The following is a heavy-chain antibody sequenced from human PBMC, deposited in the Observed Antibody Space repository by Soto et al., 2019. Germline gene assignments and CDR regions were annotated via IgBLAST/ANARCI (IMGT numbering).Heavy chain of an antibody. J-gene: IGHJ4*02. Sequence: QVHLAESGGGVVQPGRSLRLSCAASGFTFSNYPMNWVRQAPGKGLEWVAVISYDGNTKHYADSVKGRCTISRDNPRNTLYLQMNSLRVEDTAVYYCASEVSLGVGAAGYLESWGKGAQVTVSS. V-gene: IGHV3-30*04. CDR2: ISYDGNTK. D-gene: IGHD6-13*01. CDR1: GFTFSNYP. CDR3: ASEVSLGVGAAGYLES.